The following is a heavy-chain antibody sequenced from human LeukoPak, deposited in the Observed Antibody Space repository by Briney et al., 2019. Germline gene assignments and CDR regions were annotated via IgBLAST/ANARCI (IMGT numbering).Heavy chain of an antibody. CDR2: ISSRGNYR. CDR1: GFSFSSYS. CDR3: ARVPHGMDV. J-gene: IGHJ6*02. V-gene: IGHV3-21*01. Sequence: PGGSLRLSCAASGFSFSSYSIKWVRQAPGKGLEWVASISSRGNYRYYADSVKGRFTISRDNAKNSLDLQMNSLRAEDTAVYYCARVPHGMDVWGQGTTVTVSS.